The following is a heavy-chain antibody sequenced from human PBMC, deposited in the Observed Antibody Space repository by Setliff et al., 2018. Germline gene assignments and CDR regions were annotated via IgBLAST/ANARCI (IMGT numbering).Heavy chain of an antibody. CDR1: GGSFSGYY. V-gene: IGHV4-34*01. D-gene: IGHD4-17*01. CDR2: VNHSGST. J-gene: IGHJ2*01. CDR3: ARMATGDSGEHWHFGL. Sequence: PSETLSLTCAVYGGSFSGYYWSWIRQPPGKGLEWIGEVNHSGSTNYNPSLKSRVTISVDTSKNQFSLKLSSVTAADTAVYYCARMATGDSGEHWHFGLWGRGTLVTVSS.